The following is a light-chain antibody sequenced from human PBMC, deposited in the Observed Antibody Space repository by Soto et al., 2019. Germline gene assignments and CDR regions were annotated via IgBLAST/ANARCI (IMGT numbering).Light chain of an antibody. J-gene: IGLJ1*01. CDR2: DVS. Sequence: VLTQPASVSGSPGQSITISCTGTSSDVGGYNYVSWYQQHPGKAPKLMIYDVSNRPSGVSNRFYGSESGNTASLTISGLQAEDEADYYCSSYTSSSTPYVFGTGTKVTVL. CDR3: SSYTSSSTPYV. CDR1: SSDVGGYNY. V-gene: IGLV2-14*01.